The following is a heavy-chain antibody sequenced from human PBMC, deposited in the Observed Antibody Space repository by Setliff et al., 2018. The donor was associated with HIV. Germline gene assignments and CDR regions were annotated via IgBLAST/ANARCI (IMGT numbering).Heavy chain of an antibody. CDR2: IYYTGST. CDR1: GDSVSGYY. D-gene: IGHD5-12*01. V-gene: IGHV4-59*08. Sequence: PSETLSLTCTVSGDSVSGYYWTWIRQPPGKGLEWIGDIYYTGSTNFSPSLKSRVTISLDTSKNQFSLKLTSVTAADTAVYYCARRGAYGYDYFDYWGPGILVTVSS. J-gene: IGHJ4*02. CDR3: ARRGAYGYDYFDY.